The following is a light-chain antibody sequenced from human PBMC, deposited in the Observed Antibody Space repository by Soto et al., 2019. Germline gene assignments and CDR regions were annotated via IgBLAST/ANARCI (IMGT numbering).Light chain of an antibody. Sequence: GDRVTITCQASQDIRYYLNWYQQKTGQAPKLLIYDASQLGTGVPSRFSGSGSGTDFTFTINSLQPEDIGTYYCQHYNRFPITFGQGTRLEIK. CDR1: QDIRYY. J-gene: IGKJ5*01. CDR3: QHYNRFPIT. V-gene: IGKV1-33*01. CDR2: DAS.